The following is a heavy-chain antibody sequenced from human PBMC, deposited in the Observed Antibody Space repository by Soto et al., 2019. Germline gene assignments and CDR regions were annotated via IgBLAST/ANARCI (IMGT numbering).Heavy chain of an antibody. Sequence: QVQLVESGGGVVQPGRSLRLSCAASGFTFSSYGMHWVRQAPGKGPEWVAVIWYDGSNKYYADSVKGRFTISRDNSKNTLYLQMNSLRAEDTAVYYCARDGVRGSYGMDVWGQGTTVTVSS. J-gene: IGHJ6*02. CDR2: IWYDGSNK. V-gene: IGHV3-33*01. CDR3: ARDGVRGSYGMDV. D-gene: IGHD3-16*01. CDR1: GFTFSSYG.